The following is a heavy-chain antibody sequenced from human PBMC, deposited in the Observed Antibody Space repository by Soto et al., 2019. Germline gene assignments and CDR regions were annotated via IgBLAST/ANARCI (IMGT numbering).Heavy chain of an antibody. CDR3: ASLPWVGIAARPDWFDP. CDR1: GGSISSYY. D-gene: IGHD6-6*01. V-gene: IGHV4-59*01. Sequence: SETLSLTCTVSGGSISSYYWSWIRQPPGKGLEWIGYIYYSGSTNYNPSLKSRVTISVDTSKNQFSLKLSSVTAADTAVYYCASLPWVGIAARPDWFDPWGQGTLVTVSS. CDR2: IYYSGST. J-gene: IGHJ5*02.